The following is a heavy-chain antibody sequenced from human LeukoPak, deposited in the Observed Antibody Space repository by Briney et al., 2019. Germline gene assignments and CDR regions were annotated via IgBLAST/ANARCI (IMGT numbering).Heavy chain of an antibody. J-gene: IGHJ4*02. CDR2: IIPILGIA. D-gene: IGHD3-10*01. CDR1: GGTFSSYA. V-gene: IGHV1-69*04. CDR3: ARCGQLYGSPNDY. Sequence: GASVKVSCKASGGTFSSYAISWVRQAPGQGLEWMGRIIPILGIANYAQKFQGRVTITADKSTSTAYMELSSLRSDDTAVYYCARCGQLYGSPNDYWGQGTLVTVSS.